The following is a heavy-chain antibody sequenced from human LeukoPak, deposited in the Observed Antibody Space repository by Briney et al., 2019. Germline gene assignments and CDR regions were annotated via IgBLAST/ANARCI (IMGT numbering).Heavy chain of an antibody. Sequence: PSETLSLTCAVYGGSFSGYYWSWIRQPPGKGLEWIGEINHSGSTNYNPSLKSRVTISVDTSKNRFSLKLSSVTAADTAVYYCARMDIVATIIDYWGQGTLVTVSS. V-gene: IGHV4-34*01. CDR1: GGSFSGYY. CDR2: INHSGST. CDR3: ARMDIVATIIDY. J-gene: IGHJ4*02. D-gene: IGHD5-12*01.